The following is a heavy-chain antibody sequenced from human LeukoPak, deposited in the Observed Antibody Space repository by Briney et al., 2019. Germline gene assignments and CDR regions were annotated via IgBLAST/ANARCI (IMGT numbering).Heavy chain of an antibody. D-gene: IGHD3-22*01. J-gene: IGHJ4*02. CDR2: IYYSGST. CDR1: GGSISSSSYY. Sequence: SETLSLTCTVSGGSISSSSYYWGWIRQPPGKGLEWIGSIYYSGSTYYNPSLKSRVTISVDTSKNQFSLKLSSVTAADTAVYYCARDRDGYSQFDSWGQGTLVTVSS. CDR3: ARDRDGYSQFDS. V-gene: IGHV4-39*02.